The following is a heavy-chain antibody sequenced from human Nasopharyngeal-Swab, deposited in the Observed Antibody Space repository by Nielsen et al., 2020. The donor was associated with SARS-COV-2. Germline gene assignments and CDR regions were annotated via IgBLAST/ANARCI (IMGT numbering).Heavy chain of an antibody. CDR1: GGSISSYY. Sequence: SETLSLTCTVSGGSISSYYWSWIRQPPGKGLEWIGYIYYSGSTNYNPSLKSRVTISVDTSKNQFSLKLSSVTAADTAAYYCARLVGATDYYYYGMDVWGQGTTVTVSS. CDR2: IYYSGST. D-gene: IGHD1-26*01. J-gene: IGHJ6*02. V-gene: IGHV4-59*01. CDR3: ARLVGATDYYYYGMDV.